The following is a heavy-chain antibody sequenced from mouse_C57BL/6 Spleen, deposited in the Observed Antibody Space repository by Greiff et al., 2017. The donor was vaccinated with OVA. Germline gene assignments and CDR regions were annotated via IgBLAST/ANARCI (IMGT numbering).Heavy chain of an antibody. CDR3: ARGGSYGYDKGYFDD. CDR1: GFTFSSYA. D-gene: IGHD2-2*01. Sequence: EVNVVESGGGLVKPGGSLKLSCAASGFTFSSYAMSWVRQTPEKRLEWVATISDGGSYTYYPDNVKGRFTISRDNAKNNLYLQMSHLKSEDTAMYYCARGGSYGYDKGYFDDGGQGTTLTVSS. CDR2: ISDGGSYT. J-gene: IGHJ2*01. V-gene: IGHV5-4*03.